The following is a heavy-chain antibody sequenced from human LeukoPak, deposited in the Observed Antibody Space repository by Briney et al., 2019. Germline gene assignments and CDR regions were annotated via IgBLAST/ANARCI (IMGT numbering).Heavy chain of an antibody. CDR3: ARDRRGIYSGYDLKTYYYYYMDV. D-gene: IGHD5-12*01. CDR1: GGSISSYY. V-gene: IGHV4-59*01. Sequence: ASETLSLTCTVSGGSISSYYWSWIRQPPGKGLEWIGYIYYSGSTNYNPSLKSRVTISVDTSKNQFSLKLSSVTAADTAVYYCARDRRGIYSGYDLKTYYYYYMDVWGKGTTVTVSS. CDR2: IYYSGST. J-gene: IGHJ6*03.